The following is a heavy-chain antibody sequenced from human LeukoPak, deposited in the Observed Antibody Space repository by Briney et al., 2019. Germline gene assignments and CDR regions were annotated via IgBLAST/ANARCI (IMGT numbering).Heavy chain of an antibody. CDR1: GGSISSSSYY. CDR3: ARRSGRDHYGMDV. CDR2: IYYSGST. Sequence: SETPSLTCTVSGGSISSSSYYWGWIRQPPGTGLEWIGSIYYSGSTYYNPSLKSRVTISVDTSKNQFSLKLSSVTAADTAVYYCARRSGRDHYGMDVWGQGTTVTVSS. D-gene: IGHD2-15*01. V-gene: IGHV4-39*01. J-gene: IGHJ6*02.